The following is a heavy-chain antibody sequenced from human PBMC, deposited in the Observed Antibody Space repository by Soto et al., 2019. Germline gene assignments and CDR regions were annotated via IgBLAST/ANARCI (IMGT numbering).Heavy chain of an antibody. Sequence: GGSLRLSCAASGFTFSNYGMHWARQAPGKGLEWVAIISYDERNENYADSVKGRFTISRDNSENTLYLQMNSLRTEDTAVYYCATNLVVVAGPFGVPHIWGQGTMVTVSS. D-gene: IGHD2-15*01. J-gene: IGHJ3*02. V-gene: IGHV3-30*03. CDR2: ISYDERNE. CDR3: ATNLVVVAGPFGVPHI. CDR1: GFTFSNYG.